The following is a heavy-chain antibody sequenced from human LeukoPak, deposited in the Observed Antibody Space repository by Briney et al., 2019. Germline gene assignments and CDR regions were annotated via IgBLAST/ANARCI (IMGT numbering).Heavy chain of an antibody. Sequence: AETLSLTCTASGGSISSYYWSWIRQPPGKGLEWIGYIYYSGSTNYNPSLKSRVTISVDTSKNQYSLKLSSVTAADTAVYYCARVRRSSGWYDDYDMDVWGKGTTVTVSS. CDR3: ARVRRSSGWYDDYDMDV. CDR1: GGSISSYY. CDR2: IYYSGST. J-gene: IGHJ6*03. D-gene: IGHD6-19*01. V-gene: IGHV4-59*01.